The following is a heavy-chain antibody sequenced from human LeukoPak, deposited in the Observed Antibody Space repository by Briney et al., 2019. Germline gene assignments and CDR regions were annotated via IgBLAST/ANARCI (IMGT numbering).Heavy chain of an antibody. CDR2: ISAYNGNT. J-gene: IGHJ6*02. CDR3: ARDTVAVSSVSSGWYGGSYYYYYGMDV. Sequence: AASVKVSCEASGYTFTSYGISWVRQAPGQGLEWMGWISAYNGNTNYAQKLQGRVTMTTDTSTSTAYMELRSLRSDDTAVYYCARDTVAVSSVSSGWYGGSYYYYYGMDVWGQGTTVTVSS. V-gene: IGHV1-18*01. CDR1: GYTFTSYG. D-gene: IGHD6-19*01.